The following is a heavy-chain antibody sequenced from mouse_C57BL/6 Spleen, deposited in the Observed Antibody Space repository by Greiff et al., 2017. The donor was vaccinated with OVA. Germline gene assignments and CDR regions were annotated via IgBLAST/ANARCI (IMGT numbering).Heavy chain of an antibody. V-gene: IGHV14-4*01. J-gene: IGHJ3*01. CDR3: TQYSNDPSWFAY. CDR2: IDPENGDT. CDR1: GFNIKDDY. D-gene: IGHD2-5*01. Sequence: VQLQESGAELVRPGASVKLSCTASGFNIKDDYMHWVKQRPEQGLEWIGWIDPENGDTEYASKFQGKATITAYTSSNTAYLQLSSLTSEDTAVYYCTQYSNDPSWFAYWGQGTLVTVSA.